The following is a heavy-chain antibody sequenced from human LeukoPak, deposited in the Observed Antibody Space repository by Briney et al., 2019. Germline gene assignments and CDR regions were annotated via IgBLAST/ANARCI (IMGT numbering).Heavy chain of an antibody. CDR2: IYYSGST. J-gene: IGHJ3*02. D-gene: IGHD3-22*01. CDR1: GGSISSYY. Sequence: PSETLSLTCTVSGGSISSYYWSWIRQPPGKGLEWIGYIYYSGSTNYNPSLKSRVTISVDTSKNQFSLKLSSVTAADTAVYYCARQSFNYYDSSGYYSDAFGIWGQGTMVTVSS. CDR3: ARQSFNYYDSSGYYSDAFGI. V-gene: IGHV4-59*01.